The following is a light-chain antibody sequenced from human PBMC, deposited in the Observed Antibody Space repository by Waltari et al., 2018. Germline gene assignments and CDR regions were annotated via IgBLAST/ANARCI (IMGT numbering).Light chain of an antibody. CDR1: QSVSRF. Sequence: EIVLTQSPGTLSLSPGGRAPLSCRASQSVSRFLAWYQQKPGQAPRLLIYDASTRATGIPDRFSGSGSGTDFSLTISRLEPEDFAVYYCQKYVSLPATFGQGTKVEIK. CDR3: QKYVSLPAT. CDR2: DAS. J-gene: IGKJ1*01. V-gene: IGKV3-20*01.